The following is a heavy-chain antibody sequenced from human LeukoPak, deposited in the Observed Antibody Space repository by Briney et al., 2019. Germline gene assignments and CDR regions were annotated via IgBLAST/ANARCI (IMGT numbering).Heavy chain of an antibody. CDR3: ARNRGGGGGYFDY. Sequence: GGSLRLSCADSGITFSSYWMSWVRQAPGRGLEWVANIKPDGSVTSYVDSVKGRFTISRDNSKNSLYLQMNSLRAEDTAAYYCARNRGGGGGYFDYWGQGTLVTVSS. V-gene: IGHV3-7*05. D-gene: IGHD3-16*01. J-gene: IGHJ4*02. CDR2: IKPDGSVT. CDR1: GITFSSYW.